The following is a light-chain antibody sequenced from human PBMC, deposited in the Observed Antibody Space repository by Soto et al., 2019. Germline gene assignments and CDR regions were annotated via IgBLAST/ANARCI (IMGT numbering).Light chain of an antibody. V-gene: IGLV2-14*03. CDR1: SSDVGGYNH. Sequence: QSALTQPASVSGSPGQLITISCIGSSSDVGGYNHVSWFQQHPGKAPKLIIYDVHTRPSGVSDRFSGSKSGNTGSLTISGLQAEDEADYYCSSYTNTTLDVFGGGTKLTVL. CDR2: DVH. J-gene: IGLJ2*01. CDR3: SSYTNTTLDV.